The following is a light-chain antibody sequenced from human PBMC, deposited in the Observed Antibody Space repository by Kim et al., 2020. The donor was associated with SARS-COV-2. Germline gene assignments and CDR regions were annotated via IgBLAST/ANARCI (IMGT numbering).Light chain of an antibody. CDR1: QSFSSY. Sequence: ASVGDRVTIPCRASQSFSSYLNWYQQKPGKAPKLLIYAPSSLQSGVPSRFSGSGSGTDFTLPISSLQPEDFATYYCQQSYSTPPTFGQGTKVEIK. V-gene: IGKV1-39*01. CDR2: APS. CDR3: QQSYSTPPT. J-gene: IGKJ1*01.